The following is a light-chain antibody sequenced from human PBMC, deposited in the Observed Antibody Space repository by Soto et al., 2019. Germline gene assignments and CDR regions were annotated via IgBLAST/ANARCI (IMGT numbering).Light chain of an antibody. CDR3: QQYKSYSRT. V-gene: IGKV1-5*01. CDR1: QSISSW. J-gene: IGKJ1*01. Sequence: DIQMTQSPSTLSASVGDRVTITCRASQSISSWLAWYQQKPRKAPKLLIDGASSLESWVPSRFSGSGSGTEFTLTISSLQPDDFVTYYCQQYKSYSRTFGQGTKV. CDR2: GAS.